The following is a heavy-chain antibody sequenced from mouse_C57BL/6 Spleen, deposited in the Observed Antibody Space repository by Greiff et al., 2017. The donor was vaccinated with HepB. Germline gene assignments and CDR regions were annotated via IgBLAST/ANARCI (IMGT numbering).Heavy chain of an antibody. Sequence: VKLQQSGAELVRPGASVTLSCKASGYTFTDYEMHWVKQTPVHGLEWIGAIDPETGGTAYNQKFKGKAILTADKSSSTAYMELRSLTSEDSAVYYCKGDYGSSYGFAYWGQGTLVTVSA. CDR1: GYTFTDYE. J-gene: IGHJ3*01. V-gene: IGHV1-15*01. CDR2: IDPETGGT. D-gene: IGHD1-1*01. CDR3: KGDYGSSYGFAY.